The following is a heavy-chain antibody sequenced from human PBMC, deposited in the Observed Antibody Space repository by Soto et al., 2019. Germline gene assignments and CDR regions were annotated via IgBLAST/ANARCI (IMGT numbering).Heavy chain of an antibody. Sequence: PSETLSLTCTVSGGSISSGGYYWSWIRQHPGKGLEWIGYIYYSGSTYYNPSLKSRVTISVDTSKNQFSLKLSSVTAADTAVYYCASLTGHGDFSIDYWGQGTLVTVSS. D-gene: IGHD4-17*01. CDR2: IYYSGST. J-gene: IGHJ4*02. CDR1: GGSISSGGYY. V-gene: IGHV4-31*03. CDR3: ASLTGHGDFSIDY.